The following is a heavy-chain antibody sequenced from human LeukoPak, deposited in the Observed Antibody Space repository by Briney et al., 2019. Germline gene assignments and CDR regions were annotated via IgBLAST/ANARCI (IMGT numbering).Heavy chain of an antibody. D-gene: IGHD3-10*01. V-gene: IGHV3-72*01. CDR3: ARPSFSTSSGNPSDY. Sequence: GGSLRLSCAASGFTFSDHYMDWVRQAPGKGLEWVGRTRNKANSYTTEYAASVKGRFTISRDDSKNSLYLQMNSLKTEDTAVYYCARPSFSTSSGNPSDYWGQGTLVTDSS. J-gene: IGHJ4*02. CDR2: TRNKANSYTT. CDR1: GFTFSDHY.